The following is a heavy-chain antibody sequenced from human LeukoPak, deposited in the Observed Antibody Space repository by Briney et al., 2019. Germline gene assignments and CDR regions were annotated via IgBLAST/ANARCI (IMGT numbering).Heavy chain of an antibody. J-gene: IGHJ4*02. V-gene: IGHV4-59*08. CDR1: GDSISSYY. Sequence: SETLSLTCTVTGDSISSYYWSWVRQPPGKGLEWIGYIYYSGSTNYNPSLKSRVTISVDTSKNQFSLRLSSVTAADTAVYYCARLATYGDYSDWGQGTLVSVSS. CDR3: ARLATYGDYSD. D-gene: IGHD4-17*01. CDR2: IYYSGST.